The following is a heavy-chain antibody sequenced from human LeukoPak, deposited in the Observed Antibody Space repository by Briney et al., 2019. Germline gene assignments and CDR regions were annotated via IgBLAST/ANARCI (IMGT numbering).Heavy chain of an antibody. V-gene: IGHV3-23*01. CDR3: AKGNDKSRTYTGFDF. D-gene: IGHD1-1*01. CDR1: GFTFSSYA. J-gene: IGHJ4*02. Sequence: GGSLRLSCAASGFTFSSYAMSGVRQAPGKGLEWVSALSATGFSTYYADSVKGRFTISRDNSKNTLYLQLNSLRADDTAVYYCAKGNDKSRTYTGFDFWGQGTLVTVSS. CDR2: LSATGFST.